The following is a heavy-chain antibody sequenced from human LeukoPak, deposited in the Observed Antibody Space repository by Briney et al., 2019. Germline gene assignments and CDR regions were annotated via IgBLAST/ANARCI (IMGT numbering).Heavy chain of an antibody. J-gene: IGHJ3*02. V-gene: IGHV4-59*01. CDR1: GGSISSYY. CDR3: ARFLRRHDAFDI. Sequence: SETLSLTCTVSGGSISSYYWSWIRQPPGKGLEWIGYIYYSGSTNYNPPLKSRVTISVDTSKNQFSLKLSSVTAADTAVYYCARFLRRHDAFDIWGQGTMVTVSS. D-gene: IGHD2/OR15-2a*01. CDR2: IYYSGST.